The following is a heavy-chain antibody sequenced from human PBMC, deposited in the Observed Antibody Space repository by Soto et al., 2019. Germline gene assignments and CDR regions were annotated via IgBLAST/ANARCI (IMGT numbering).Heavy chain of an antibody. Sequence: QVQLVQSGAEVKKPESSVKVSCKASGGTFSSYAISWVRQAPGQGLEWMGGIIPIFGTANYAQKFQGRVTITADESTSTAYMELSSLRSEDTAVYYCARDAVVATIRLYNWFDPWGQGTLVTVSS. CDR3: ARDAVVATIRLYNWFDP. CDR1: GGTFSSYA. D-gene: IGHD5-12*01. J-gene: IGHJ5*02. V-gene: IGHV1-69*12. CDR2: IIPIFGTA.